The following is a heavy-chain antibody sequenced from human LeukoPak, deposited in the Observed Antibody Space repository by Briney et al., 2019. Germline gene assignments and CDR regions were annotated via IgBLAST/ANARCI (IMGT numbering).Heavy chain of an antibody. Sequence: GGPLSFSCQSPGFTFSSYGLTWFRQAPGKGLEWVANIKQDGSDKYYVDSVRGRFTISRDNAKNSLYLQMNSLRVEDTAVYYCAAIDWAFLAWGQGTLVTVSS. V-gene: IGHV3-7*01. CDR3: AAIDWAFLA. D-gene: IGHD3-9*01. CDR1: GFTFSSYG. CDR2: IKQDGSDK. J-gene: IGHJ4*02.